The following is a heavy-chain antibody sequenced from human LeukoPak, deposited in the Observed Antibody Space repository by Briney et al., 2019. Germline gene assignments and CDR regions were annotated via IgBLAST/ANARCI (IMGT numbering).Heavy chain of an antibody. CDR3: AKDRLSGWPDDAFDI. J-gene: IGHJ3*02. CDR2: ISGSGST. Sequence: GGSLRLSCAASGFTFSSYAMSWVRQAPGKGLEWVSAISGSGSTYYADSVKGRFTISRDNSKNTLYLQMNSLRAEDTAVYYCAKDRLSGWPDDAFDIWGQGTMVTVSS. CDR1: GFTFSSYA. D-gene: IGHD6-19*01. V-gene: IGHV3-23*01.